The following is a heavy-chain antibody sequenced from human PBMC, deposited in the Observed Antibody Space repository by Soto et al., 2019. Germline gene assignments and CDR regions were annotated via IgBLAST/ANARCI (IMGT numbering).Heavy chain of an antibody. J-gene: IGHJ4*02. CDR3: AHSFIYTSVQFDY. V-gene: IGHV2-5*02. D-gene: IGHD6-19*01. CDR2: IYWDDDQ. Sequence: QITLKESGPTPVEPTQTLTLTCSFSDFSLNTTGVGVGWIRQPPGKALEWLALIYWDDDQRYSPSLQSRLTITKDTSKDQVVLTLTNVDSVDTATYYCAHSFIYTSVQFDYWGQGILVTVSS. CDR1: DFSLNTTGVG.